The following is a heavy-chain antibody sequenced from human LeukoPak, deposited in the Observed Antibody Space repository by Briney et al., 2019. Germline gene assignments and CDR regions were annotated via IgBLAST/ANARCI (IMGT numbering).Heavy chain of an antibody. Sequence: EASVKVSCTASGCTFTIYGISWVRQAPGQGLEWMGWISAYNGNTNYAQKLQGRVTMTTDTSTSTAYMELRSLRSDDTAVYYCARVPVDIVVVPAALSWFDPWGQGTLVTVSS. V-gene: IGHV1-18*01. CDR3: ARVPVDIVVVPAALSWFDP. CDR2: ISAYNGNT. D-gene: IGHD2-2*01. J-gene: IGHJ5*02. CDR1: GCTFTIYG.